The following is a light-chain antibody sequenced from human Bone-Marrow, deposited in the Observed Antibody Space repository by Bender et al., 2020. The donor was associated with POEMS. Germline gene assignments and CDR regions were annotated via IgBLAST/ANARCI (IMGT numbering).Light chain of an antibody. CDR2: EVR. CDR1: SSDVGGYNL. J-gene: IGLJ3*02. CDR3: CSYAGSGTWV. V-gene: IGLV2-23*02. Sequence: QSALTQPASVSGSPGQSITISCTGASSDVGGYNLVSWYQQHPGKAPKLLIYEVRKRPSGVSNRFSGSKSDNTASLTISGLQAEDEADFYCCSYAGSGTWVFGGGTKLTVL.